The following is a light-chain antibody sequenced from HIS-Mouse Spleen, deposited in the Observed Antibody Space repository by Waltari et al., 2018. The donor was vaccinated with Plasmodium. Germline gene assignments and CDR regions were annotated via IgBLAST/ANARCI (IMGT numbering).Light chain of an antibody. CDR1: ALPTQY. J-gene: IGLJ3*02. Sequence: SYDLTQPPSVSVSPGQTARLTCSGDALPTQYAYWYPQKSGQAPVLVIYEDSKRPSGIPERFSGSSSGTMATLTISGAQVEDEADYYCYSTDSSGNHRVFGGGTKLTVL. CDR2: EDS. CDR3: YSTDSSGNHRV. V-gene: IGLV3-10*01.